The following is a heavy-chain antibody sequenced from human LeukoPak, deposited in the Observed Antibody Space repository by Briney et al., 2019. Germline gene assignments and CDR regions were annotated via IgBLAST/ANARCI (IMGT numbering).Heavy chain of an antibody. D-gene: IGHD3-10*01. CDR3: AKVMTRTMVRGVPPSDY. CDR1: GFIVSSSY. CDR2: ISGSGGST. Sequence: GGSLRLSCAGSGFIVSSSYMIWVRQAPGKGLEWVSAISGSGGSTYYADSVKGRFTISRDNSKNTLYLQMNSLRAEDTAVYYCAKVMTRTMVRGVPPSDYWGQGTLVTVSS. V-gene: IGHV3-23*01. J-gene: IGHJ4*02.